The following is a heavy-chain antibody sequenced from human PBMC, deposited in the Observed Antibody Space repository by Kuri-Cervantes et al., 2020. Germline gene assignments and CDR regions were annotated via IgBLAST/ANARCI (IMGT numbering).Heavy chain of an antibody. CDR3: VKGRQLWIPHGLLEF. CDR2: ISWNSGSI. D-gene: IGHD5-18*01. CDR1: GFTFSSYW. Sequence: SLKISCAASGFTFSSYWMSWVRQAPGKGLEWVSGISWNSGSIGYADSVKGRFTISRDNARNSLYLQMNSLRAEDTALYYCVKGRQLWIPHGLLEFWGQGTLVTVSS. J-gene: IGHJ4*02. V-gene: IGHV3-9*01.